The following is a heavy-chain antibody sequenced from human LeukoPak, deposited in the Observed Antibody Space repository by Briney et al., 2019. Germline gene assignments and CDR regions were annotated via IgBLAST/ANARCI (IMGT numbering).Heavy chain of an antibody. CDR2: IYYGGST. CDR1: GGSISSGGYC. V-gene: IGHV4-31*03. D-gene: IGHD3-10*01. CDR3: ARATEGFGELFPD. J-gene: IGHJ4*02. Sequence: SQTLSLTCTVSGGSISSGGYCWSWIRQHPGKGLEWIGYIYYGGSTYYNPSLKSRVTISVDTSKNQFSLKLSSVTAADTAVYYCARATEGFGELFPDWGQGTLVTVSS.